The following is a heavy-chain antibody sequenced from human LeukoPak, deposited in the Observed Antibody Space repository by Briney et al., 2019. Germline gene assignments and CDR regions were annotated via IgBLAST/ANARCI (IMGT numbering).Heavy chain of an antibody. CDR1: GFTFGSYA. V-gene: IGHV3-23*01. CDR3: AKVIITGSFPDYFDN. CDR2: ISGSAGTT. J-gene: IGHJ4*02. D-gene: IGHD3-10*01. Sequence: GGSLRLSCAASGFTFGSYAMSWVRQAPGKGLEWVSSISGSAGTTYYADSVRGRFTISRDNSKNTLYLQMNSLRADDTAIYYCAKVIITGSFPDYFDNWGQGTLVTISS.